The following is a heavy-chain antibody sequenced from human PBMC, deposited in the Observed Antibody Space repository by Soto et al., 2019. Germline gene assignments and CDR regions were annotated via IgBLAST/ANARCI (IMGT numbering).Heavy chain of an antibody. Sequence: TSETLSLTCTVSGTSISRYYSSWIRQRPGQGLEWIGSIYSSGSTIHSPSLKSRVTISVDTSKHQFSLKLSSVTAADTAVYYCARGPIVVVAAIKDRGWFEPWGQGTLVNVSS. J-gene: IGHJ5*02. CDR1: GTSISRYY. D-gene: IGHD2-15*01. V-gene: IGHV4-59*12. CDR3: ARGPIVVVAAIKDRGWFEP. CDR2: IYSSGST.